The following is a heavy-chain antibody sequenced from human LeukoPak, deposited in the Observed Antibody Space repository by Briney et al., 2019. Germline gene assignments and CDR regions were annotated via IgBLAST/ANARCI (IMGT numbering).Heavy chain of an antibody. CDR3: ARDPGRSSSSSNY. Sequence: ASVKVSCKASGYTFTGYYMHWVRQAPGQGLEWMGWINPNSGGTNYAQKFQGRVTMTTDTSTSTAYMELRSLRSDDTAVYYCARDPGRSSSSSNYWGQGTLVTVSS. J-gene: IGHJ4*02. CDR1: GYTFTGYY. D-gene: IGHD6-6*01. V-gene: IGHV1-2*02. CDR2: INPNSGGT.